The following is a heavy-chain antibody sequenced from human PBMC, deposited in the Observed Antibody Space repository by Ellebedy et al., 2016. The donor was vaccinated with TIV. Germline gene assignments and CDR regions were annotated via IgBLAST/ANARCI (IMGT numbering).Heavy chain of an antibody. CDR3: SRPWVEMATIGDAFDI. D-gene: IGHD5-24*01. CDR1: GFTFSSYA. V-gene: IGHV3-23*01. Sequence: GESLKISCAASGFTFSSYAMSWVRQAPGKGLEWVSAIRGSGCSTYYADAVKGRITISRDNTKNTLYLHMKSLRAEDTAVYYCSRPWVEMATIGDAFDIWGQGTMVTVSS. J-gene: IGHJ3*02. CDR2: IRGSGCST.